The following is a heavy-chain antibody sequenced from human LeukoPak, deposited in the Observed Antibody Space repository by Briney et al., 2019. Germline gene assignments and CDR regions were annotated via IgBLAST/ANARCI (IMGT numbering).Heavy chain of an antibody. CDR1: GGSISSYY. D-gene: IGHD1-1*01. CDR2: ISNGGTT. CDR3: VRLQPNTGEWAFDI. J-gene: IGHJ3*02. V-gene: IGHV4-59*01. Sequence: SETLSLTCTVSGGSISSYYWSWIRQPPGEGLEWIGYISNGGTTNYNPSLKSRVTISVDKSKNQLSLKLGSVTAADTAVYHCVRLQPNTGEWAFDIWGQGTLVTVS.